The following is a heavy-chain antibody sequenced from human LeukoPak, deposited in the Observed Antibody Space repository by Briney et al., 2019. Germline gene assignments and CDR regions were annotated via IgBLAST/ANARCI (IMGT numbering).Heavy chain of an antibody. D-gene: IGHD2-2*01. CDR1: GYTFTSYY. V-gene: IGHV1-46*01. CDR2: IDPSGDST. CDR3: ARGYCSSGNCYRYYFDY. Sequence: GASVKVSCKPSGYTFTSYYIHWVRQAPGQGLEWMGIIDPSGDSTTYAQKFQGRVTMTSDTSTSTVYMELSSLRSEDTAVFYCARGYCSSGNCYRYYFDYWGQGTLVTVSS. J-gene: IGHJ4*02.